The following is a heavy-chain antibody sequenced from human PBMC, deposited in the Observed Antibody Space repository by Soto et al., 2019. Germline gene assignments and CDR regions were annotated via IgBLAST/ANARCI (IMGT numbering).Heavy chain of an antibody. CDR3: GGSDCRSGSCCLVAL. J-gene: IGHJ2*01. Sequence: QVPLQESGPGLEKPSETLSVTCTGSGGSLSTYYWSWIRQSPGKGLEWIGYTSYSGSTNYNPSLKSRVTISADTSQNQFTLKLSSVTAAETAVYYCGGSDCRSGSCCLVALWGRGTLFIVSS. D-gene: IGHD2-15*01. CDR1: GGSLSTYY. V-gene: IGHV4-59*01. CDR2: TSYSGST.